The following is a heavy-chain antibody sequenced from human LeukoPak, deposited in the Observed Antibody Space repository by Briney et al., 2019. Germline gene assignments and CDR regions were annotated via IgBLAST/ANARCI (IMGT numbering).Heavy chain of an antibody. D-gene: IGHD1-26*01. Sequence: ASVKVSCKASGYTFTSYYMHWVRQAPGQGLEWMGWINPNSGGTSFAQKFQGRVTMTRDTSISTAYMEVTRLTSDDTAVYYCASDLSGNATWGRGTLVTVSS. J-gene: IGHJ5*02. CDR3: ASDLSGNAT. CDR2: INPNSGGT. CDR1: GYTFTSYY. V-gene: IGHV1-2*02.